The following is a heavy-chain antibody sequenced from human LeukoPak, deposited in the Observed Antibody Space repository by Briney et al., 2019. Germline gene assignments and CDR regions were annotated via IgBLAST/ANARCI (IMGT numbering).Heavy chain of an antibody. CDR1: GFTFSSYG. V-gene: IGHV3-30*18. D-gene: IGHD2/OR15-2a*01. J-gene: IGHJ4*02. CDR2: ISYDGSNK. Sequence: GGSLRLSCAASGFTFSSYGMHWVRQAPGKGLEWVAVISYDGSNKNYADSVKGRFTISRDNSKNTLYLQMNSLRAEDTAVYYCAKAGVTYFTMDYWGQGTLVTVSS. CDR3: AKAGVTYFTMDY.